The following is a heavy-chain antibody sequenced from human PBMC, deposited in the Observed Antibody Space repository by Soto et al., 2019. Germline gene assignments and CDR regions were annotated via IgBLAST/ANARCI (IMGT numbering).Heavy chain of an antibody. CDR3: ATGHGSGSSHNWFDP. Sequence: QVQLQQWGAGLLKPSETLSLTCAVYGGSFSGYYWSWIRQPPGKGLEWIGEINHSGSTNYNPSLKSRVTISVDTSKNQFSLKLSSVTAADTAVYYCATGHGSGSSHNWFDPWGQGTLVTVSS. D-gene: IGHD3-10*01. CDR1: GGSFSGYY. V-gene: IGHV4-34*01. J-gene: IGHJ5*02. CDR2: INHSGST.